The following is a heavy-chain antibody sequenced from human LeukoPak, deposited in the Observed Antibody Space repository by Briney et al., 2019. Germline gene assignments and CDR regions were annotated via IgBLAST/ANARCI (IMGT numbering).Heavy chain of an antibody. J-gene: IGHJ6*03. Sequence: KPGGPLRLSCAASGFTFSDYSMNWVRQTPRKGLEWVSCISGSGSYIYYADSVKGRFTISRDNAKNSLYLHMNSLRAEATAVYYCARERRRGIAAAGYYYYYYYMDVWGKGTTVTVSS. CDR2: ISGSGSYI. V-gene: IGHV3-21*01. CDR1: GFTFSDYS. CDR3: ARERRRGIAAAGYYYYYYYMDV. D-gene: IGHD6-13*01.